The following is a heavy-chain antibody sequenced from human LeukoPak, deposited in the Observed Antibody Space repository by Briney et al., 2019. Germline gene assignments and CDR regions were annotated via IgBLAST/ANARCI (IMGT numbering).Heavy chain of an antibody. J-gene: IGHJ6*03. CDR2: IYTSGST. V-gene: IGHV4-61*02. CDR1: GGSISSGSYY. CDR3: AREDYYYYMDV. Sequence: PSETLSLTCTVSGGSISSGSYYWRWLRQPAGTGLEWIGRIYTSGSTNYNPSLKSRVTISVDTSKNQFSLKLRSVTAADTAVYYCAREDYYYYMDVWGKGTTVTISS.